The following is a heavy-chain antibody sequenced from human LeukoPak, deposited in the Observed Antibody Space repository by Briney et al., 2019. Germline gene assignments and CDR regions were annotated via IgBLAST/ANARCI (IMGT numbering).Heavy chain of an antibody. Sequence: GGSLRLSCAASGLTVSSSYMSWVRQAPGKGLEWVSVLYSGGNTYYADSVKGRFTISRDNSKNTLYLQMNSLRGEDTAVYYCARGHIAVAGFYGAGPSDYWGQGTLVTVSS. CDR2: LYSGGNT. CDR3: ARGHIAVAGFYGAGPSDY. J-gene: IGHJ4*02. V-gene: IGHV3-53*01. CDR1: GLTVSSSY. D-gene: IGHD6-19*01.